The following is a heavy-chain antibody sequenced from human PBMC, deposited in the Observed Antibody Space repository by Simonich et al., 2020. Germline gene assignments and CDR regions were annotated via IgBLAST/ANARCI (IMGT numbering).Heavy chain of an antibody. CDR2: INPHRGGT. V-gene: IGHV1-2*02. CDR3: ARNGLVGILKAFDI. J-gene: IGHJ3*02. D-gene: IGHD2-21*01. CDR1: GYTFTGSY. Sequence: QVQLVQSGAEVKQHGASVKVYCKASGYTFTGSYMHWVRQAPGQGLEWMGCINPHRGGTNYEQKFQCRVTMTRDTSISTAYMERSRLRSDDTAVYYCARNGLVGILKAFDIWGQGTMVTVSS.